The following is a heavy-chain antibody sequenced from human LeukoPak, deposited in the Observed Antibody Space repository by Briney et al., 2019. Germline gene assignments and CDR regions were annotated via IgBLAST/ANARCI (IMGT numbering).Heavy chain of an antibody. V-gene: IGHV4-30-2*01. D-gene: IGHD6-6*01. CDR1: GGSISSGGYS. CDR2: IYHSGST. CDR3: AADPAARPAVFDY. J-gene: IGHJ4*02. Sequence: PSETLSLTCAVSGGSISSGGYSWSWIRQPPGKGLEWIGYIYHSGSTYYNPSLKSRVTISVDRSKNQFSLKLSSVTAADTAVYYCAADPAARPAVFDYWGQGTLVTVSS.